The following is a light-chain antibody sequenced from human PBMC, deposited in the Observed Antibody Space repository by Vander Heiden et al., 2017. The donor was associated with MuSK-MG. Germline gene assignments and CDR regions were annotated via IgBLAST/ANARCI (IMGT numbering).Light chain of an antibody. CDR2: RDN. CDR1: TSNIGGNY. V-gene: IGLV1-47*01. J-gene: IGLJ2*01. CDR3: AAWDDGLRGVV. Sequence: QSVLPQPPSASATPGQRVTISCSGSTSNIGGNYVFWYQHLPGTAPKLLIYRDNQRPSGFPDRFSGSKSGTSASLAISGLRSEDEADYFCAAWDDGLRGVVFGGGTKVTVL.